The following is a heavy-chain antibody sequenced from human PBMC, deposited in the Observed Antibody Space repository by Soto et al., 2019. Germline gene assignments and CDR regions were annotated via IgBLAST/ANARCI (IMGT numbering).Heavy chain of an antibody. CDR3: ARDSDCHSTSCFFPPHV. CDR1: GFTFSDEN. CDR2: ISGGGSYI. Sequence: GGSLRLSCSASGFTFSDENMSWVRQVPGKGLEWVSGISGGGSYIFYADSVQGRFTISRDNAKNSLFLEMNSLRVEDTAVYYCARDSDCHSTSCFFPPHVWGQGTTVTVSS. J-gene: IGHJ6*02. D-gene: IGHD2-2*01. V-gene: IGHV3-21*06.